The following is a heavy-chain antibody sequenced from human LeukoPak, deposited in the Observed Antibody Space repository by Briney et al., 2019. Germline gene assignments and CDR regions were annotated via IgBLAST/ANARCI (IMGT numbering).Heavy chain of an antibody. J-gene: IGHJ4*02. V-gene: IGHV3-7*01. CDR3: ASGGSYDLGLVFDY. Sequence: GGSLRLSCAASGFTFSSYWMSWVRQAPGKGLEWVANIKQDGSEKYYVDSVKGRFTISRDNAKNSLYLQMNSLGAEDTAVYYCASGGSYDLGLVFDYWGQGTLVTVSS. CDR1: GFTFSSYW. CDR2: IKQDGSEK. D-gene: IGHD1-26*01.